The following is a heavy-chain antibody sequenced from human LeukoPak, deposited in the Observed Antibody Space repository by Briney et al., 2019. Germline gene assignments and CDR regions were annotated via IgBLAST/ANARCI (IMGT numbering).Heavy chain of an antibody. J-gene: IGHJ4*02. V-gene: IGHV1-69*13. Sequence: ASVKVSCKASGGTFSSYAISWVRQAPGQGLEWMGGIIPIFGTANYAQKFQGRVTITADESTSTAYMELSSLRAEDTAVYYCGRDLGGRSGYWGQGTLVTVSS. D-gene: IGHD1-26*01. CDR2: IIPIFGTA. CDR1: GGTFSSYA. CDR3: GRDLGGRSGY.